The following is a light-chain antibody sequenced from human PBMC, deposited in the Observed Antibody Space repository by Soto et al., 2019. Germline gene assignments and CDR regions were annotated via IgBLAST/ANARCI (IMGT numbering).Light chain of an antibody. CDR3: QQYDESPT. Sequence: DIQMTQSPSSLSASVGDRVTITCQASQDISNYLNWYQQKPGKAPKLLIYDASNLETGVPSRFSGSGSGTDFTFTISSLQPEDIATYYCQQYDESPTFGGGTKVEIK. CDR2: DAS. CDR1: QDISNY. J-gene: IGKJ4*01. V-gene: IGKV1-33*01.